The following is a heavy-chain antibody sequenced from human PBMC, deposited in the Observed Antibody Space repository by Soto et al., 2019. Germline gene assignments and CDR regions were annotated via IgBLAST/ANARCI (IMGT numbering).Heavy chain of an antibody. D-gene: IGHD3-10*01. CDR3: ASPNDYGSGRSPNWFDP. J-gene: IGHJ5*02. Sequence: SVKVSCKASGGAFSSYAISWVRQAPGQGLEWMGGIIPIFGTANYAQKFQGRVTITADESTSTAYMELSSLRSEDTAVYYCASPNDYGSGRSPNWFDPWGQGTLVTVSS. CDR2: IIPIFGTA. V-gene: IGHV1-69*13. CDR1: GGAFSSYA.